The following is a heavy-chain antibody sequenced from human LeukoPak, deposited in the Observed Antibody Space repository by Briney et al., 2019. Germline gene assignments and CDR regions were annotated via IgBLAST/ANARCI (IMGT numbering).Heavy chain of an antibody. CDR3: ARTPQGDNYFDY. Sequence: PSETLSLTCTVSGYSISSGYYWGWIRQPPGKGLEWIGRIYSSGKTNYNPSLKSRVTMSVDTSNNQLSLMMTSVTAADTAVFYCARTPQGDNYFDYWGQGHLVTVSS. D-gene: IGHD3-9*01. V-gene: IGHV4-38-2*02. J-gene: IGHJ4*02. CDR1: GYSISSGYY. CDR2: IYSSGKT.